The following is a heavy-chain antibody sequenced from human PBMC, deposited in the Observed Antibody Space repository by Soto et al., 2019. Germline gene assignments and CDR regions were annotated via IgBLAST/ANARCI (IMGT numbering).Heavy chain of an antibody. D-gene: IGHD3-10*01. V-gene: IGHV4-4*02. J-gene: IGHJ5*02. Sequence: PSESMSLTCTLSGDSISGSYWWRWIRQPPGKGLEWIGEVSQSGNTNYNPSLMSRLTISVDKSKNQFSLRLTYVTAADTGIYYCAREVPGLREVNRNWFDPWGQGTLVT. CDR3: AREVPGLREVNRNWFDP. CDR1: GDSISGSYW. CDR2: VSQSGNT.